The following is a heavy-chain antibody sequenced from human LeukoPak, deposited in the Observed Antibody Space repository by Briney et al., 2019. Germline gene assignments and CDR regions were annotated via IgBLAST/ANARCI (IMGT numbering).Heavy chain of an antibody. Sequence: PSETLSLTCAVYGGSFSGYYWSWIRQPPGKGLEWIGEINHSGSTNHNPSLKSRVTISVDTSKNQFSLKLSSVTAADTAVYYCARHGDFWSPFGHYWGQGTLVTVSS. CDR2: INHSGST. J-gene: IGHJ4*02. V-gene: IGHV4-34*01. CDR1: GGSFSGYY. CDR3: ARHGDFWSPFGHY. D-gene: IGHD3-3*01.